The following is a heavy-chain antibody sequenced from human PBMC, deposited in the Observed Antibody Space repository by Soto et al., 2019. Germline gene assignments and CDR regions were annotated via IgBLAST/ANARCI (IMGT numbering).Heavy chain of an antibody. J-gene: IGHJ4*02. CDR2: IYYSGST. D-gene: IGHD3-10*01. CDR1: GGSISSGGYY. CDR3: ARGGGYYYGSGSPKGAFDY. V-gene: IGHV4-31*03. Sequence: SETLSLTCTVSGGSISSGGYYWSWIRQHPGKGLEWIGYIYYSGSTYYNPSLKSRVTISVDTSKNQFSLKLSSVTAADTAVYYCARGGGYYYGSGSPKGAFDYWGQGTLVTVSS.